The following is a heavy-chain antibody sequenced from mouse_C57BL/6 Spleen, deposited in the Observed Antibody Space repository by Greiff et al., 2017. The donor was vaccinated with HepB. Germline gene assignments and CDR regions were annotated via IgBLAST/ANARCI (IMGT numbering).Heavy chain of an antibody. D-gene: IGHD1-1*01. CDR1: GYAFSSYW. V-gene: IGHV1-80*01. CDR3: ARCGTTVPFDY. CDR2: IYPGDGDT. J-gene: IGHJ2*01. Sequence: VQRVESGAELVKPGASVKISCKASGYAFSSYWMNWVKQRPGKGLEWIGQIYPGDGDTNYNGKFKGKATLTADKSSSTAYMQLSSLTSEDSAVYSCARCGTTVPFDYWGQGTTLTVSS.